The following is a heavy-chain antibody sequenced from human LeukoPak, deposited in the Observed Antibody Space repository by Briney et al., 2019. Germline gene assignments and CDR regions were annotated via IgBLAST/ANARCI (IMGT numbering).Heavy chain of an antibody. Sequence: PGGSLKLSCAASGFTFSNYWMSWVRQAPGKGLEWVANIKQDGSEKNYVDSVKGRFSISRDNAKNSLYLQMNSLRAEDTAIYYCASTQTFDYWGQGSLVTVSS. V-gene: IGHV3-7*01. CDR3: ASTQTFDY. CDR2: IKQDGSEK. CDR1: GFTFSNYW. J-gene: IGHJ4*02.